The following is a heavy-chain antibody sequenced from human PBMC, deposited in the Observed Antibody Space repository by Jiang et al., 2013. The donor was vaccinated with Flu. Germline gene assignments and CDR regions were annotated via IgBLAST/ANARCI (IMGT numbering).Heavy chain of an antibody. CDR2: NPNSGGT. Sequence: NPNSGGTNYAQKFQGRVTMTRDTSISTAYMELSRLRSDDTAVYYCARARLWSTPWAGLSWGQGTLVTVSS. V-gene: IGHV1-2*02. D-gene: IGHD3-10*01. CDR3: ARARLWSTPWAGLS. J-gene: IGHJ4*02.